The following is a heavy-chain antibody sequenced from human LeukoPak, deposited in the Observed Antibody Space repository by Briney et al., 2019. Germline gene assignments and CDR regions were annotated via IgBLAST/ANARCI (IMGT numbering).Heavy chain of an antibody. V-gene: IGHV1-3*01. J-gene: IGHJ4*02. D-gene: IGHD2-21*02. CDR2: INAHNGDT. CDR3: ARGSTSDWPLEY. Sequence: ASVKVSCKASGYTFIKYAIHWVRQALGQRLEWMGWINAHNGDTKYSQKFQGRVAITRDTSASIVYMELSTLRFGDTAVYYCARGSTSDWPLEYWGRGILVTVSS. CDR1: GYTFIKYA.